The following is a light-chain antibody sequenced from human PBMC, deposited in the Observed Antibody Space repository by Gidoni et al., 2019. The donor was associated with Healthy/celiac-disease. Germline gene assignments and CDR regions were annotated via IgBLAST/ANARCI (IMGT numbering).Light chain of an antibody. CDR1: QSISSW. V-gene: IGKV1-5*03. Sequence: DIQMTQSPSTLSASVGDRVTITCRASQSISSWLAWYPQKPGKAPKLLIYKASSLESGVPSRFSRSGTGTEFTLTISSLQPDDFATYYCQQYNSYPLTFGGGTKVEIK. J-gene: IGKJ4*01. CDR3: QQYNSYPLT. CDR2: KAS.